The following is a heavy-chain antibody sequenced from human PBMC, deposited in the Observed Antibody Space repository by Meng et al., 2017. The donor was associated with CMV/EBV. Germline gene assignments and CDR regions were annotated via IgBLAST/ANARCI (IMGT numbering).Heavy chain of an antibody. CDR2: ITPLFGTS. J-gene: IGHJ1*01. CDR3: AREEIISQFAYFHH. D-gene: IGHD3-10*01. Sequence: QIQQVQSGAEVKKPGSSVKVSCKASVGTFSSYSISWVRQAPGQGLEWMGAITPLFGTSTYAEKFQGRVMITADESTSTAYMELSSLKSDDTAVYYCAREEIISQFAYFHHCGRGTLVTVSS. V-gene: IGHV1-69*01. CDR1: VGTFSSYS.